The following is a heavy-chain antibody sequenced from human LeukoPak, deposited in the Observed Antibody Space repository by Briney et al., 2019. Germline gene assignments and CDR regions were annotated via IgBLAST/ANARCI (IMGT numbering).Heavy chain of an antibody. Sequence: GGSLRLSCAASGFTFSDYGMHWVRQAPGKGLEWVAFIWYDGSNKYYAESVKGRFTISRDNSKNTLYLQMNSLRGEDTAVYYCAKDSQVTRGLDWGQGTLVTVSS. D-gene: IGHD4-17*01. J-gene: IGHJ4*02. V-gene: IGHV3-30*02. CDR2: IWYDGSNK. CDR3: AKDSQVTRGLD. CDR1: GFTFSDYG.